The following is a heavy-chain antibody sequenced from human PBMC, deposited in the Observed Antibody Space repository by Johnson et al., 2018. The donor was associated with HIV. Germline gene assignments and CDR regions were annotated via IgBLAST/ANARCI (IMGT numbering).Heavy chain of an antibody. V-gene: IGHV3-66*02. J-gene: IGHJ3*02. CDR1: GITVGTNY. CDR2: IFSVGDV. Sequence: VQLVESGGGLVQPGGSLRLSCAASGITVGTNYMSWVRQAPGKGLEWVSVIFSVGDVYYADSVKGRFTISRDNSNNTLYLQMNSLRTEDTAVYYCARDRLLWFRELWPHDAFDIWGQGTMVTVSS. D-gene: IGHD3-10*01. CDR3: ARDRLLWFRELWPHDAFDI.